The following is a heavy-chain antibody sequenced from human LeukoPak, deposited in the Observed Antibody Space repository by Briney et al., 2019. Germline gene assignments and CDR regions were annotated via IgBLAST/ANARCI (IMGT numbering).Heavy chain of an antibody. Sequence: SQTLSLTCAISGDSVSSNSVTWNWIRQSPSRGLEWLGRTYYRSTWYNDYAVSVRGRITINPDTSKNQFSLQLNSVTPEDTAVYYCARAGSGSYYRFAFDIWGQGTMVTVSS. J-gene: IGHJ3*02. CDR2: TYYRSTWYN. CDR1: GDSVSSNSVT. D-gene: IGHD1-26*01. V-gene: IGHV6-1*01. CDR3: ARAGSGSYYRFAFDI.